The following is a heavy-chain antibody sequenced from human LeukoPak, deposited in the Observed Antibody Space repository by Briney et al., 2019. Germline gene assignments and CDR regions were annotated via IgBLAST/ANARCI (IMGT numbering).Heavy chain of an antibody. CDR1: GYTFTNSY. Sequence: ASVKVSCKPSGYTFTNSYLHWVRQGPGQGLEYMGMVDPDTGNTNYAQKFKGRVSMTRVTSTSTVYMDLSSLRSEDTAAYYCAREPRVGAKYFDYWGQGTLVTVSS. J-gene: IGHJ4*02. D-gene: IGHD1-26*01. CDR2: VDPDTGNT. V-gene: IGHV1-46*01. CDR3: AREPRVGAKYFDY.